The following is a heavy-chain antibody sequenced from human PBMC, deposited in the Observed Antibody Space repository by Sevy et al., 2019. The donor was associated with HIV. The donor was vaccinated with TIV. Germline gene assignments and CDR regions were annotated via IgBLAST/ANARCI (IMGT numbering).Heavy chain of an antibody. J-gene: IGHJ4*02. V-gene: IGHV3-23*01. CDR1: GFTFSSYA. CDR2: ISGSGGST. D-gene: IGHD4-17*01. CDR3: AKDESYGDYGGY. Sequence: GGSLRLSCAASGFTFSSYAMSWVRQAPGKGLEWVSAISGSGGSTYYADSVKGRFTISRDNSKNTPYLQMNSLRAEDTAVYYCAKDESYGDYGGYWGQGTLVTVSS.